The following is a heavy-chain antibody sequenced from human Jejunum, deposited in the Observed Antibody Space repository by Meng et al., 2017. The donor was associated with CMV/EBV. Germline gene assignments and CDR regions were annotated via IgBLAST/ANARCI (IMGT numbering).Heavy chain of an antibody. J-gene: IGHJ5*02. V-gene: IGHV4-59*01. CDR3: ARGRSCINGICYDDHNFFGP. Sequence: TTFSWNWIRQPPGQGLEWIGNVYYTGSTNYNPSLKGRVTISLDTSKNQLSLKLNSLTSADTAVYFCARGRSCINGICYDDHNFFGPWGQGTLVTVSS. CDR1: TTFS. CDR2: VYYTGST. D-gene: IGHD2-8*01.